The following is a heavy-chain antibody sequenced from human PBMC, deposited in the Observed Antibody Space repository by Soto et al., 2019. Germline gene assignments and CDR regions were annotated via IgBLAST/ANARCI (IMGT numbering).Heavy chain of an antibody. CDR1: GGSISSGGYY. J-gene: IGHJ3*02. CDR2: IYYSGST. CDR3: ARGVRLLGFDI. D-gene: IGHD2-15*01. Sequence: QVQLQESGPGLVKPSQTLSLTCTVSGGSISSGGYYWSWIRQHPGKGLEWIGYIYYSGSTYYNPALKSRVTISVDMPKNQFSLKMSSVTAADTAVYYCARGVRLLGFDIWGQGTMVTVSS. V-gene: IGHV4-31*03.